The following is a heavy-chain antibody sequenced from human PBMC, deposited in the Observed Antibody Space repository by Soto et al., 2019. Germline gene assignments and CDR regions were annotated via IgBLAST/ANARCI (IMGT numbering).Heavy chain of an antibody. CDR2: RHHSGST. CDR3: ARDKDYYYGMDV. Sequence: PSETLSRTCIVSGGSISCYYWSWIRQPPGKGLEWVGYRHHSGSTNYNASLKSRVTISLDTSRNQFSLKLSSVTAADTAVYYCARDKDYYYGMDVWGQGTTVTVSS. V-gene: IGHV4-59*01. J-gene: IGHJ6*02. CDR1: GGSISCYY.